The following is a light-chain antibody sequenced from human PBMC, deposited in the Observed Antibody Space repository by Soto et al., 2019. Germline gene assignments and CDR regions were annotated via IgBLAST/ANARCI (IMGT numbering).Light chain of an antibody. CDR1: QTISSW. J-gene: IGKJ1*01. CDR3: QQYHSWPPRT. V-gene: IGKV1-5*01. Sequence: IQKTQSPSTLSGSVGDIVTITXXASQTISSWLAWYQQKPGKAPKLLIYTASSVQSGVPSRFSGSGSGTDFTLTISSLQSEDFAVYYCQQYHSWPPRTFGQGAKVDIK. CDR2: TAS.